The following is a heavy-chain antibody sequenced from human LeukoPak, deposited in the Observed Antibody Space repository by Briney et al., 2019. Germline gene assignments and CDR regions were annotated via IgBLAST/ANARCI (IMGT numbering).Heavy chain of an antibody. D-gene: IGHD3-10*01. V-gene: IGHV3-23*01. Sequence: GGSLRLSCAASGFTFSGYVMSWVRQAPGKGLEWVSAISGSGGTTYYADSVKGRFTISRDNSKNTLYLQMNSLRAEDTAVYYCARGGAIYGSGSYYFETPYYFDYWGQGTLVTVSS. CDR1: GFTFSGYV. CDR2: ISGSGGTT. CDR3: ARGGAIYGSGSYYFETPYYFDY. J-gene: IGHJ4*02.